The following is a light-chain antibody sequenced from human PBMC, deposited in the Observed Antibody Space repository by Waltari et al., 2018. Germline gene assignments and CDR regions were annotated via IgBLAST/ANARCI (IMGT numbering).Light chain of an antibody. CDR2: DVS. Sequence: QSALTQPRSVSGSPGQSVTVSCPGTSRSIGDYYCVSWYQHHPGKAPKLLIYDVSKRPSGVPDRFSASKSGNTASLTISGLQAEDEADYYCYSYAGSHEFGGGTKLTVL. CDR3: YSYAGSHE. V-gene: IGLV2-11*01. J-gene: IGLJ2*01. CDR1: SRSIGDYYC.